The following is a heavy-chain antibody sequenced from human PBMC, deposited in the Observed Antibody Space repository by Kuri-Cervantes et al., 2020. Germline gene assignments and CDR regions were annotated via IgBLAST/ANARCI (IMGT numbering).Heavy chain of an antibody. D-gene: IGHD4-17*01. Sequence: GSLRLSCAASGFTFSSYSMNWVRQAPGKGLEWIGSIYHSGSTYYNPSLKSRVTISVDTSKNQFSLKLSSVTAADTAVYYCARGGRGDYFIWGQGTLVTVSS. V-gene: IGHV4-38-2*01. CDR3: ARGGRGDYFI. CDR2: IYHSGST. CDR1: GFTFSSYS. J-gene: IGHJ4*02.